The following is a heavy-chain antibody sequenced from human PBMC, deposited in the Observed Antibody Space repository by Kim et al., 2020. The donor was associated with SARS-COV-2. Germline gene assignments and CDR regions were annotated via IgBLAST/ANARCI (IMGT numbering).Heavy chain of an antibody. J-gene: IGHJ3*02. CDR1: GGTFSSYA. D-gene: IGHD2-15*01. CDR2: IIPIFGTA. V-gene: IGHV1-69*13. Sequence: SVKVSCKASGGTFSSYAISWVRQAPGQGLEWMGGIIPIFGTANYAQKFQGRVTITADESTSTAYMELSSLRSEDTAVYYCARDGGGNNAFDIWGQGTMVTVSS. CDR3: ARDGGGNNAFDI.